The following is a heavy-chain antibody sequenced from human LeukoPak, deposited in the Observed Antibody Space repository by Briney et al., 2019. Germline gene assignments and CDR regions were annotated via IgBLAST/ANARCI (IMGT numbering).Heavy chain of an antibody. CDR1: GGSISSSSYY. Sequence: SETLSLTCSVSGGSISSSSYYWGWIRQPPGKGLEWIGSVYYSGSTYYNLSLKSRLTISVDTSKNQFSLKLSSVTAADTAVYYCARLSLIVGGIDYWGQGTLVTVSS. CDR2: VYYSGST. D-gene: IGHD1-26*01. J-gene: IGHJ4*02. V-gene: IGHV4-39*01. CDR3: ARLSLIVGGIDY.